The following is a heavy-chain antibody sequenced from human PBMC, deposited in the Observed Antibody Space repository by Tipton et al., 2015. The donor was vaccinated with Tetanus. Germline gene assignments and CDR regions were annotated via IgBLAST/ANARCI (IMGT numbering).Heavy chain of an antibody. D-gene: IGHD5-12*01. V-gene: IGHV4-39*07. Sequence: TLSLTCNVSGGSISSNLYYWHWIRQPPGKGLEWIGEIHPSGSTNYNPSLTSRVTLSQDTSKSHFSLKLSSVTAADTAVYYCSRGVDRTKAGIDWGQGTLVTVSS. CDR1: GGSISSNLYY. CDR3: SRGVDRTKAGID. CDR2: IHPSGST. J-gene: IGHJ4*02.